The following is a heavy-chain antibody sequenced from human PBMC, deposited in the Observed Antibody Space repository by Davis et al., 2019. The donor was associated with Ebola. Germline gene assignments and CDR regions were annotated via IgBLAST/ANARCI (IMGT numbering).Heavy chain of an antibody. CDR1: GHSISSDYY. CDR3: AGGTSNWYFDL. J-gene: IGHJ2*01. D-gene: IGHD1-1*01. Sequence: GSLRLSCTVSGHSISSDYYWGWIRQPPGKGLEWIGSIYYSGSTYYNPSLKSRVTISVVASKNQLSLKLNSVTAADTAVYYCAGGTSNWYFDLWGRGTLVTVSS. V-gene: IGHV4-38-2*02. CDR2: IYYSGST.